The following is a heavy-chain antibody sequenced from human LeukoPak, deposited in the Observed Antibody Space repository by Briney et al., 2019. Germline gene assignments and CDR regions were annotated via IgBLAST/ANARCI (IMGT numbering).Heavy chain of an antibody. J-gene: IGHJ6*04. D-gene: IGHD2-8*02. Sequence: PGGSLSLSCTGSGFSVYSQNYMNGVRQAPGKGLEWVSLIYTDGSAYYADSVKGRFTLSRDISRNTLYLQMNNLRDEETATYYCAREGYCTVASCSVWGKGTTVTVSS. CDR1: GFSVYSQNY. V-gene: IGHV3-53*01. CDR2: IYTDGSA. CDR3: AREGYCTVASCSV.